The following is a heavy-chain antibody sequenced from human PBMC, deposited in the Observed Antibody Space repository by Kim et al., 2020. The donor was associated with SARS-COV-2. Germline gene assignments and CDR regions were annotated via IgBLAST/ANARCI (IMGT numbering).Heavy chain of an antibody. D-gene: IGHD2-2*03. Sequence: ASVKVSCKASGYTFTDHYIHWVRQAPGQGLEWLGIIKPSAGSTRSALTFQDRVTMTRDTSTSTVFLELASLTSEDTAVYFCARDGSRALEYWGQGTLVIGSP. V-gene: IGHV1-46*01. J-gene: IGHJ4*02. CDR2: IKPSAGST. CDR1: GYTFTDHY. CDR3: ARDGSRALEY.